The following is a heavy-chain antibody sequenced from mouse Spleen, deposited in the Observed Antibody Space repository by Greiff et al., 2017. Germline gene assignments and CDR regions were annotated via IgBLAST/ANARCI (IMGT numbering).Heavy chain of an antibody. V-gene: IGHV14-3*01. D-gene: IGHD2-4*01. CDR3: ARWMDYDGGWFAY. Sequence: VQLKESVAELVRPGASVKLSCTASGFNIKNTYMHWVKQRPEQGLEWIGRIDPANGNTKYAPKFQGKATITADTSSNTAYLQLSSLTSEDTAIYYCARWMDYDGGWFAYWGQGTLVTVSA. J-gene: IGHJ3*01. CDR2: IDPANGNT. CDR1: GFNIKNTY.